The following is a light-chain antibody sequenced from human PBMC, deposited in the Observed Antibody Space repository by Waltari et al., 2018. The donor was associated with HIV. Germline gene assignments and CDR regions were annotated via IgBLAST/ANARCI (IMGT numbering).Light chain of an antibody. CDR2: RDS. V-gene: IGLV3-25*03. CDR1: ELANQY. CDR3: QSAATSGTSVV. Sequence: SSDLTQAPSVSVSPGQTANISCSGHELANQYVHWYQEKAGQAPVLVIFRDSERPLGIPERISGSRSGILATLTISGVLAEDEADYYCQSAATSGTSVVFGGGTKLTVL. J-gene: IGLJ2*01.